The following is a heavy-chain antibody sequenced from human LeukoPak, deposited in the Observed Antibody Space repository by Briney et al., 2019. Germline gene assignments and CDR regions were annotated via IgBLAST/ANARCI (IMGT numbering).Heavy chain of an antibody. CDR1: GFTFSSYS. CDR2: ISSSSSYI. CDR3: ARRSQWLVQGAFDI. Sequence: GGSLRLSCAASGFTFSSYSMNWVRQAPGKGLEWVSSISSSSSYIYYADSVKGRFTISRDNAKNSLYLQMNSLRAEDTAVYYCARRSQWLVQGAFDIWGQGTMVIVSS. D-gene: IGHD6-19*01. V-gene: IGHV3-21*01. J-gene: IGHJ3*02.